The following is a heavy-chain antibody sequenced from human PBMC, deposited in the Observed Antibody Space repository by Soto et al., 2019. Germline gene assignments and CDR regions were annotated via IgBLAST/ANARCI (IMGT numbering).Heavy chain of an antibody. D-gene: IGHD2-2*01. Sequence: EVQLLESGGGLVQPGGSLRLSCAASGFTFSSYAMSWVRQAPGKGLEWVSAISGSGGSTYYADSVKGRFTISRDNSKNTLYLQMNSLRAEDTAVYYWAKHRKRGPIVVVPAAIDYWGQGTLVTVSS. CDR2: ISGSGGST. V-gene: IGHV3-23*01. J-gene: IGHJ4*02. CDR3: AKHRKRGPIVVVPAAIDY. CDR1: GFTFSSYA.